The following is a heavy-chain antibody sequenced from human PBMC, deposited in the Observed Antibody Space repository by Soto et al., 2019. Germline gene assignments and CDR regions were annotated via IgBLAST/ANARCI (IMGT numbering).Heavy chain of an antibody. CDR1: GGSISSWY. J-gene: IGHJ4*02. Sequence: PSETLSLTCTVSGGSISSWYWSWIRQPPGKGLEWIGYIYYSGSTNYNPSLKSRVTISVDTSKNQFSLKLSSVAAADTAVYYCARHETGSGSPQAYYFDYWGQGTLVTVSS. CDR2: IYYSGST. V-gene: IGHV4-59*08. CDR3: ARHETGSGSPQAYYFDY. D-gene: IGHD3-10*01.